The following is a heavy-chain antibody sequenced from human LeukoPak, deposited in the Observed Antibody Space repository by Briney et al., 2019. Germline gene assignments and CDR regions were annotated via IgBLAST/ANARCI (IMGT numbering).Heavy chain of an antibody. J-gene: IGHJ4*02. Sequence: KPGGSLRLSCAASGFTFSNAWMSWVRQAPGKGLEWVGRIKSKTDGGTTDYAAPVKGRFTIPRDDSKNTLYLQMNSLKTEDTAVYYCTTFLFRRIAVASDEWFSPEHWGQGTLVTVSS. CDR1: GFTFSNAW. CDR2: IKSKTDGGTT. CDR3: TTFLFRRIAVASDEWFSPEH. V-gene: IGHV3-15*01. D-gene: IGHD6-19*01.